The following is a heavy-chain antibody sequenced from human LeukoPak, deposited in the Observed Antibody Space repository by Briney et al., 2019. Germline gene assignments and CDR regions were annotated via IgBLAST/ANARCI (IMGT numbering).Heavy chain of an antibody. J-gene: IGHJ4*02. CDR2: IYYSGST. CDR3: ARIGYSGDVDY. Sequence: SETLSLTCTVSGGSISSYYWSWIRQPPGKGLEWIGYIYYSGSTYYNPSLKSRVTISVDTSKNQFSLKLSSVTAADTAVYYCARIGYSGDVDYWGQGNLVPVTS. V-gene: IGHV4-59*12. CDR1: GGSISSYY. D-gene: IGHD5-12*01.